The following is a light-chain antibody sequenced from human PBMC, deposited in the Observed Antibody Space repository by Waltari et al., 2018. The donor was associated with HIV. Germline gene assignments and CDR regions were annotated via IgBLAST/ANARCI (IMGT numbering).Light chain of an antibody. CDR1: RSDVRGYNY. CDR3: CSYAGSYTFV. Sequence: QSALTQPRSVSGSPGQSVTISCTGTRSDVRGYNYVSWYQQHPGKAPKLMIYDVTKRPSGVPDRFSGSKSGNTASLTISGLQAEDEADYYCCSYAGSYTFVFGGGTKVTVL. V-gene: IGLV2-11*01. CDR2: DVT. J-gene: IGLJ2*01.